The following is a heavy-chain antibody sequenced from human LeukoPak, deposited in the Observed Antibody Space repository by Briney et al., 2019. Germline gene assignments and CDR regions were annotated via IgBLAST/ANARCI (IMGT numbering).Heavy chain of an antibody. D-gene: IGHD6-19*01. CDR1: GGSIRSGGYS. J-gene: IGHJ4*02. CDR2: IYHSGST. CDR3: AREVWLAHIDY. Sequence: SKTLSLTCAVSGGSIRSGGYSWSWIRQPPGKGLEWIGYIYHSGSTYYNPSLKSRVTISVDRSKNQFSLKLSSVTAADTAVYYCAREVWLAHIDYWGQGTLVTVSS. V-gene: IGHV4-30-2*01.